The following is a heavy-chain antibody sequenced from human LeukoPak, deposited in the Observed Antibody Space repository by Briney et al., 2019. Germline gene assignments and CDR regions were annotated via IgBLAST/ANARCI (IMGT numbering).Heavy chain of an antibody. J-gene: IGHJ5*02. CDR1: GGSISSYY. Sequence: PSETLSLTCTVSGGSISSYYWSWIRQPPGKGLEWIGYIYYSGTTYYNPSLQSRVIMSVDTSKNQFSLKLSSVTAADTAVYYCARDSTGRNWFDPWGQGTLVTVSS. CDR3: ARDSTGRNWFDP. V-gene: IGHV4-30-4*08. CDR2: IYYSGTT.